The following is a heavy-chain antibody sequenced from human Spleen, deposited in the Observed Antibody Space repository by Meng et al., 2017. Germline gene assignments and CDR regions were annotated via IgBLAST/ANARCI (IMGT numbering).Heavy chain of an antibody. CDR2: IYYTGST. J-gene: IGHJ5*02. CDR3: ARDPHTTGTYDL. D-gene: IGHD1-1*01. V-gene: IGHV4-61*03. CDR1: GYSVTRGNYY. Sequence: VPRRGAGPGRVRPSETLCLTCTVAGYSVTRGNYYWSWIRQPPGKGPEWIGYIYYTGSTNYSPSPKSRLTMSIDTSKNRFSLKLTSVTAADTAVYYCARDPHTTGTYDLWGQGTLVTVSS.